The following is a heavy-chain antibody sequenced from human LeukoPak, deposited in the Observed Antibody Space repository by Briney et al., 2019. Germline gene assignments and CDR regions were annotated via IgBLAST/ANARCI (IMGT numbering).Heavy chain of an antibody. CDR3: ARDSRDGENWFDP. V-gene: IGHV1-46*01. Sequence: ASVKVSCKASGYTLTSYYMHWVRQAPGQGLEWMGIINPSGGSTSYAQKFQGRVTMTRDMSTSTVYMELSSLRSEDTAVYYCARDSRDGENWFDPWGQGTLVTVSS. CDR1: GYTLTSYY. CDR2: INPSGGST. J-gene: IGHJ5*02.